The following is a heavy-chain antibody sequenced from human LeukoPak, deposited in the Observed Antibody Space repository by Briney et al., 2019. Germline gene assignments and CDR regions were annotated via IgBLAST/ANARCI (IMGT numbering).Heavy chain of an antibody. V-gene: IGHV3-53*04. CDR2: IYSGGST. CDR3: ARDPSVDV. Sequence: QSGGSLRLSCAASGFTVSSNYMSWVRQAPGKGLEWVSVIYSGGSTYYADSVKGRFTIPRHNSKNTLYLQVNSLRAEDTAVYYCARDPSVDVWGQGTTVTVSS. CDR1: GFTVSSNY. J-gene: IGHJ6*02.